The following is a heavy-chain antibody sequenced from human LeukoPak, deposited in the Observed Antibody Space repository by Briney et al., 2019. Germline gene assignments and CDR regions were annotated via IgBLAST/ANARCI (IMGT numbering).Heavy chain of an antibody. CDR1: GGSFSGDY. D-gene: IGHD6-13*01. Sequence: SETLSLTCAVYGGSFSGDYWTWIRQPPGKGLEWIGEINHSGSTNYNPSLKSRVTISVDTSKNRYSLKLSSVTAADTAVYYCAREGQHALLGYYYYYYMDVWGKGTTVTVSS. CDR3: AREGQHALLGYYYYYYMDV. J-gene: IGHJ6*03. CDR2: INHSGST. V-gene: IGHV4-34*01.